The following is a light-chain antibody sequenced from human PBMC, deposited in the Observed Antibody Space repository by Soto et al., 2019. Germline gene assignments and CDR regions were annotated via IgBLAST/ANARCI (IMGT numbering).Light chain of an antibody. Sequence: EIVLTQSPGTLSLSPGERASLSCRASQSVSNSYLAWYQQKPGQAPRLLIYGASSRATRIPDRFSGSGSGTDFTLTISRLEPEDLAVYYCQQYGNSPRTFGQGTKLVIK. CDR2: GAS. J-gene: IGKJ2*01. CDR1: QSVSNSY. CDR3: QQYGNSPRT. V-gene: IGKV3-20*01.